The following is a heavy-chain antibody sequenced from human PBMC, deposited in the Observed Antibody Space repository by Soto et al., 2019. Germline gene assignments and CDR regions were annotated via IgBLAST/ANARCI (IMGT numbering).Heavy chain of an antibody. J-gene: IGHJ5*02. D-gene: IGHD3-9*01. CDR1: GFTISSFG. V-gene: IGHV3-33*08. CDR3: ARERLRHSFDP. Sequence: GGSLRLSCAASGFTISSFGMNWVRQPPGQGLEWVAVVWSDGNNKYYADSVKGRFTISRDNSKNTLYLQMNSLRVEDTAVYYCARERLRHSFDPWGQGTPVTVSS. CDR2: VWSDGNNK.